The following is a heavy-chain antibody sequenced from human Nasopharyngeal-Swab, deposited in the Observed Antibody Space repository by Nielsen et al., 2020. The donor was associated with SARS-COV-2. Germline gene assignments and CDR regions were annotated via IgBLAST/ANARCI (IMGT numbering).Heavy chain of an antibody. CDR1: GYTFTDYY. CDR2: INPDSGDT. Sequence: ASVKVSCKTSGYTFTDYYIHWMRQVPGQGLEWVGCINPDSGDTNYAHKFKGRVTVTRDTSISTAYMELSRLRSDDTAVYYCAREPDMVRGITLFDYWGQGTLVTVSS. D-gene: IGHD3-10*01. V-gene: IGHV1-2*07. CDR3: AREPDMVRGITLFDY. J-gene: IGHJ4*02.